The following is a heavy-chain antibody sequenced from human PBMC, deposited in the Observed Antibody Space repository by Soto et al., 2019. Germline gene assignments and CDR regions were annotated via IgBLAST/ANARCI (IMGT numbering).Heavy chain of an antibody. CDR3: AREFRGSHVNWFDP. D-gene: IGHD1-26*01. J-gene: IGHJ5*02. V-gene: IGHV4-34*01. Sequence: SETLSLTCAVYGGPFSGYYWSWIRQPPGKGLEWIGEINHSGSTNYNPSLKSRVTISVDTSKNQFYLKLSSVTAADTAVYYCAREFRGSHVNWFDPWGQGTLVTVSS. CDR1: GGPFSGYY. CDR2: INHSGST.